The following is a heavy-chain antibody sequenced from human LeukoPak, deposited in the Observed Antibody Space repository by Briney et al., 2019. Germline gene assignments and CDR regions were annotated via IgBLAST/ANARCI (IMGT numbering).Heavy chain of an antibody. Sequence: GGSLRLSCAASGFTFSSYSMNWARQAPGKGLEWVASINHNGNVNYYVDSVKGRFTISRDNAKNSLYLQRSNLRAEDTAVYFCARGGGLDVWGQGATVTVSS. CDR1: GFTFSSYS. CDR3: ARGGGLDV. D-gene: IGHD3-16*01. CDR2: INHNGNVN. V-gene: IGHV3-7*03. J-gene: IGHJ6*02.